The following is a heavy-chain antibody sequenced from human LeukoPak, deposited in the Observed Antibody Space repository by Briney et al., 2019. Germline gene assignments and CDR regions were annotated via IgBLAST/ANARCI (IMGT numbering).Heavy chain of an antibody. CDR3: AREAAYYYGSGILY. Sequence: GGSLRLSCAASGFTFSSYEMNWVRQAPGKGLEWVSYISSSGSTIYYADSVKGRFTISRDNAKNSLYLQMNSLRAEDTAVYYYAREAAYYYGSGILYWGQGTLVTVSS. J-gene: IGHJ4*02. CDR1: GFTFSSYE. CDR2: ISSSGSTI. D-gene: IGHD3-10*01. V-gene: IGHV3-48*03.